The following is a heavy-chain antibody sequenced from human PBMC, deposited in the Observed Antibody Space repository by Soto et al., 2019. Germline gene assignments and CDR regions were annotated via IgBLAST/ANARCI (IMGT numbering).Heavy chain of an antibody. D-gene: IGHD3-22*01. CDR1: GGTFSSYA. Sequence: ASVKVSCKASGGTFSSYAISWVRQAPGQGLEWMGGIIPIFGTANYAQKFQGRVTITADESTSTAYMELSSLGSEDTAVYYCARDGYDSSGYYPDPYYYYGMDVWGQGTTVTVSS. CDR3: ARDGYDSSGYYPDPYYYYGMDV. V-gene: IGHV1-69*13. J-gene: IGHJ6*02. CDR2: IIPIFGTA.